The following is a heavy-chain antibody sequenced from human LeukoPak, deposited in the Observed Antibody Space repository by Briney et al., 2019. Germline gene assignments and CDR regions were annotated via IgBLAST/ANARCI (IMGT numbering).Heavy chain of an antibody. V-gene: IGHV1-2*02. J-gene: IGHJ5*02. D-gene: IGHD3-16*01. Sequence: ASVKFSCKASGYTFTDYFLHWLRQAPGQGLEWMGWINPKTGATNYAQSFQGRVTMTRDTSTSTGNMEVNSLRSDDTAVYYCARAYEYGWFDPWGQGTLVTVSS. CDR2: INPKTGAT. CDR3: ARAYEYGWFDP. CDR1: GYTFTDYF.